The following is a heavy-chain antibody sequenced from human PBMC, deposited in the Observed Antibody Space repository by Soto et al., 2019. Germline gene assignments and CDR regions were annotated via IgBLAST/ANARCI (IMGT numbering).Heavy chain of an antibody. D-gene: IGHD2-21*02. J-gene: IGHJ1*01. CDR3: ARPNCGGDCYSDEYFQH. Sequence: ASVEVSCRASGYPFTGYYMHWVRQAPGQGLEWMGWINPNSGGTNYAQKFQGRVTMTRDTSISTAYMELSRLRSDDTAVYYCARPNCGGDCYSDEYFQHWGQGTLVTVSS. CDR1: GYPFTGYY. CDR2: INPNSGGT. V-gene: IGHV1-2*02.